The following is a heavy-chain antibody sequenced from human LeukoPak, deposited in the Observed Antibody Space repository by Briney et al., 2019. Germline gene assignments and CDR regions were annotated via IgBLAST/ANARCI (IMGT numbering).Heavy chain of an antibody. V-gene: IGHV3-23*01. CDR2: ISGNGDST. J-gene: IGHJ6*02. D-gene: IGHD2/OR15-2a*01. CDR3: AKDISNGSTKESDGMDV. Sequence: GGSLRLSCAASGFTFSSYSMSWVRQAPGRGLEWVSAISGNGDSTYYADSVKGRFTISRDNSKNSLYLQMNSLRTEDTALYYCAKDISNGSTKESDGMDVWGQGTTVTVSS. CDR1: GFTFSSYS.